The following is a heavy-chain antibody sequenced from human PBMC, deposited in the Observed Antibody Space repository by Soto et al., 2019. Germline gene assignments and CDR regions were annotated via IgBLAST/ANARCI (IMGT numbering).Heavy chain of an antibody. CDR2: ISYDGSNK. V-gene: IGHV3-30*01. J-gene: IGHJ6*02. D-gene: IGHD3-22*01. CDR1: GFTFSSYA. Sequence: QPGGSLRLSCAASGFTFSSYAMHWVCQAPGKGLEWVAVISYDGSNKYYADSVMGRFTISRDNSKNTLYLRMNSLRAEDTAVYYCARESPYDSSGTPSLDQYYYCGMDVWGQGTTVTVSS. CDR3: ARESPYDSSGTPSLDQYYYCGMDV.